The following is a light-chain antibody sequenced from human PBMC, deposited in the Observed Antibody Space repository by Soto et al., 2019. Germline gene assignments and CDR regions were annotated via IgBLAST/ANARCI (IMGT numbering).Light chain of an antibody. CDR2: GAS. CDR3: QQYNNWPPKYT. CDR1: QSAGNF. V-gene: IGKV3-15*01. J-gene: IGKJ2*01. Sequence: EIVMTQSPATLSVSPGETASLSCRASQSAGNFLAWYQQKPGQAPRLLIYGASTRATGIPARFSGSGSGTEFTLTISSLQSEDFAVYYCQQYNNWPPKYTFGQGTKLEIK.